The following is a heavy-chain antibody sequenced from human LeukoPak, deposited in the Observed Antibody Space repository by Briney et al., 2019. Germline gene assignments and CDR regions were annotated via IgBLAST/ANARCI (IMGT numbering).Heavy chain of an antibody. CDR2: ISNDGIRK. J-gene: IGHJ4*02. CDR1: GFTFSRYA. CDR3: ARRRDGYNPELDY. D-gene: IGHD5-24*01. V-gene: IGHV3-30-3*01. Sequence: GGSLRLSCAASGFTFSRYAMHWVRQPPGKGLEWMAVISNDGIRKFHADSVKGRFTISRDNSKNTLFLQMDSLTTEDTAVYYCARRRDGYNPELDYWGQGTLVTVSS.